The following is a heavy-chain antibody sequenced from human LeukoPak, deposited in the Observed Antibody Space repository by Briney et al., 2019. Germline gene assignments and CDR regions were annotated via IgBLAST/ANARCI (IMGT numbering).Heavy chain of an antibody. V-gene: IGHV3-66*01. CDR3: ARGNIGTSFAKAPYYDILTAHPHYFDY. D-gene: IGHD3-9*01. CDR1: VFTVSSNY. Sequence: SLRLSCAASVFTVSSNYMSSVRHAPGKGLEWVSVIYSGVSTYYTDSVKGRFTISRDNSKNTLYLRMNSLRAEDTAVYYCARGNIGTSFAKAPYYDILTAHPHYFDYWGQGTLVTVSS. CDR2: IYSGVST. J-gene: IGHJ4*02.